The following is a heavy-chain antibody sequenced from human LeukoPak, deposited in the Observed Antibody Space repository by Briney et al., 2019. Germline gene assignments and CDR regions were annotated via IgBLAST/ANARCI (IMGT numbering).Heavy chain of an antibody. Sequence: SVKVSCKASGGTFSSYAISWARQAPGQGLEWMGGIIPIFGTANYAQKFQGRVTITADESTSTAYMELSSLRSEDTAVYYCARPYCSSTSCYGGWFDPWGQGTLVTVPS. CDR1: GGTFSSYA. CDR3: ARPYCSSTSCYGGWFDP. V-gene: IGHV1-69*13. J-gene: IGHJ5*02. CDR2: IIPIFGTA. D-gene: IGHD2-2*01.